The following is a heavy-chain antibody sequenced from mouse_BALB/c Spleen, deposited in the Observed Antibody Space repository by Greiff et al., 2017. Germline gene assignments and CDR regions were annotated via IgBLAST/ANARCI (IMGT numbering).Heavy chain of an antibody. J-gene: IGHJ3*01. CDR3: ARLDSAY. V-gene: IGHV5-6-3*01. CDR1: GFTFSSYG. CDR2: INSNGGST. Sequence: EVHLVESGGGLVQPGGSLKLSCAASGFTFSSYGMSWVRQTPDKRLELVATINSNGGSTYYPDSVKGRFTISRDNAKNTLYLQMSSLKSEDTAMYYCARLDSAYWGQGTLVTVSA.